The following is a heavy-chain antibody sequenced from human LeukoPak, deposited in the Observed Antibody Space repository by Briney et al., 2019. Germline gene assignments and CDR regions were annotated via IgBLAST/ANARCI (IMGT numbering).Heavy chain of an antibody. V-gene: IGHV4-4*07. CDR2: IYNSGST. CDR1: GVSISSYY. CDR3: ARVGRAGYFDY. J-gene: IGHJ4*02. D-gene: IGHD3-10*01. Sequence: PSETLSLTCTVSGVSISSYYWSWIRQPAGKGLEWVGQIYNSGSTNYNPSLESRVTMSLDTSKTQCSLKLTSVTAADTAVYYCARVGRAGYFDYWGQGTLVTVSS.